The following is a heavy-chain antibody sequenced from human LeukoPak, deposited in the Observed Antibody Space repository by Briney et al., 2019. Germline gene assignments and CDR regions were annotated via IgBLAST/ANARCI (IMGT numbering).Heavy chain of an antibody. V-gene: IGHV3-30*18. CDR1: GFTFSSYG. J-gene: IGHJ3*02. D-gene: IGHD6-13*01. Sequence: GRSLRLSCAASGFTFSSYGMHWVRQAPGKGLEWVAVISYDGSNKYYADSVKGRFTISRDNSKNTLYLQMNSLRAEDTAVYYCAKDRGGEAAAGAFDIWGQGTMVTVSS. CDR3: AKDRGGEAAAGAFDI. CDR2: ISYDGSNK.